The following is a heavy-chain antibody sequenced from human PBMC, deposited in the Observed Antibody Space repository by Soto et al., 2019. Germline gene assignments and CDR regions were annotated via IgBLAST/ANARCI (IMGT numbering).Heavy chain of an antibody. CDR1: GFTFSTYA. J-gene: IGHJ6*02. V-gene: IGHV3-23*01. D-gene: IGHD3-10*01. Sequence: GGSLRLSCAASGFTFSTYAISWLRQAPGKGLEWVSIISGSGDTAYYADSVKGRFTVSRDNSKSTLYLQMNSLGVDDAAVYYCARGSSPVSSYYGVGVWGQGTTVTVSS. CDR2: ISGSGDTA. CDR3: ARGSSPVSSYYGVGV.